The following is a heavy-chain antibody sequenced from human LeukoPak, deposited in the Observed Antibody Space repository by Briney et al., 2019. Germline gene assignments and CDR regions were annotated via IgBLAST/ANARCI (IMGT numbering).Heavy chain of an antibody. CDR3: ARDRIGYSYGFAGH. Sequence: GGSLRLSCAASGFTFSSYGMHWVRQAPGKGLEWVAVISYDGSNKYYADSVKGRFTISRDNSKNTLYLQMNSLRAEDTAVYYCARDRIGYSYGFAGHWGQGTLVTVSS. D-gene: IGHD5-18*01. CDR1: GFTFSSYG. J-gene: IGHJ4*02. V-gene: IGHV3-30*19. CDR2: ISYDGSNK.